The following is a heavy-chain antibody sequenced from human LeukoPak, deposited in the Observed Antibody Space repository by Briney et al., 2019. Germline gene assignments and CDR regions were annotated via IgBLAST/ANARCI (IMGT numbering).Heavy chain of an antibody. J-gene: IGHJ4*02. Sequence: GGSLGFSCAASGFASSPYTMNWARKSPGRGLEWVASINSGGTTTHYADSVKGRFTISRDNAQNVLYLQMNGLRADDAAVYYCLRGDSRDFWGQGTLVTVSS. D-gene: IGHD3-22*01. CDR2: INSGGTTT. V-gene: IGHV3-21*06. CDR1: GFASSPYT. CDR3: LRGDSRDF.